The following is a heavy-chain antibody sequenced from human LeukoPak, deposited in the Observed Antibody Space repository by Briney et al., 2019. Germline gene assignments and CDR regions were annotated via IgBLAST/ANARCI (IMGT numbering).Heavy chain of an antibody. CDR2: IHPGNSET. CDR3: ARRLSTIAISAANDY. Sequence: GESLRISCKGSGYSFSSYWIAWVRQMPGKGLEWMGIIHPGNSETTYNPSFKGHVTMSADKSISTAYLQWSSLEDTDTAKYYCARRLSTIAISAANDYWGQGTLVTVSS. J-gene: IGHJ4*02. D-gene: IGHD6-13*01. V-gene: IGHV5-51*01. CDR1: GYSFSSYW.